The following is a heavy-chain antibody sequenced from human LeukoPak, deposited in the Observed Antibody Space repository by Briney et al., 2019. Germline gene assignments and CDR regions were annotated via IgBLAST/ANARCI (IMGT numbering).Heavy chain of an antibody. V-gene: IGHV3-53*01. Sequence: PGGSLRLSCAASGFTVSSNYMSWVRQAPGKGLEWVSIIYSDGSTYYAYSVKGRFTISRDNSKNTLYLQMNSLRAEDTAVYYCARERSGWSYTFDYWGQGTLVTASS. CDR3: ARERSGWSYTFDY. J-gene: IGHJ4*02. CDR1: GFTVSSNY. D-gene: IGHD6-19*01. CDR2: IYSDGST.